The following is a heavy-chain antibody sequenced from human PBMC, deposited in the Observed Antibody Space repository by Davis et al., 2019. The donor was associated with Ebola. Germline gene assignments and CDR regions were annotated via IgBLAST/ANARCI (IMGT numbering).Heavy chain of an antibody. CDR3: ARSSYQPDY. CDR1: GFKFGTYW. J-gene: IGHJ4*02. V-gene: IGHV3-74*01. D-gene: IGHD2-2*01. CDR2: INPDGSFT. Sequence: PGGSLRLSCEVSGFKFGTYWMHWVRQAPGKGLVWVSRINPDGSFTDYADSVKGRFSISRDSTSNTLYLQMNGLRAEDTAVYYCARSSYQPDYWGQGTLVTVSS.